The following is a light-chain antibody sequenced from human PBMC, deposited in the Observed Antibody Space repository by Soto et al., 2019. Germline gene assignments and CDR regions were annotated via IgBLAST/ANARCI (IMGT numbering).Light chain of an antibody. CDR3: SSYPSSSTLDWV. J-gene: IGLJ3*02. Sequence: QSVLTQPASVSGSPGQSITISCTGTSSDVGGYNYVSWYQQHPGKAPKRMIYDVSNRHSGVSNRFSGYKPGNTASLTISGLQAADEADYYCSSYPSSSTLDWVFGGGTKLPVL. CDR1: SSDVGGYNY. V-gene: IGLV2-14*01. CDR2: DVS.